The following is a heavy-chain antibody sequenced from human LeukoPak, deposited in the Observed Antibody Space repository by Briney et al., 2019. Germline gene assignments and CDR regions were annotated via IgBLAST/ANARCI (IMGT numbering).Heavy chain of an antibody. CDR1: GGSISSYY. D-gene: IGHD3-10*01. Sequence: PSETLSLTCTVSGGSISSYYWTWIRQPPGKGLEWIGYIYYSGSTNYNPSLKSRVTISVDTSKNQFSLKLSSVTAADTAVYYCARSNRQEWFGELFPLNFGMDVWGQGTTVTVSS. V-gene: IGHV4-59*08. J-gene: IGHJ6*02. CDR3: ARSNRQEWFGELFPLNFGMDV. CDR2: IYYSGST.